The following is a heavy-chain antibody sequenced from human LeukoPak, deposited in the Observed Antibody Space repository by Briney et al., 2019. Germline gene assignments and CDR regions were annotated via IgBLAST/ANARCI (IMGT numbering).Heavy chain of an antibody. CDR3: ARGWYYGMDV. J-gene: IGHJ6*02. CDR2: INSDGSST. Sequence: GGSLRLSCAASGFTFSNCWMHWVRQAPGKGLVWVSRINSDGSSTNYADSVKGRFTISRDNAKNTLYLQMNSLRAEDTAVYYCARGWYYGMDVWGQGTTVTVSS. CDR1: GFTFSNCW. D-gene: IGHD2-15*01. V-gene: IGHV3-74*01.